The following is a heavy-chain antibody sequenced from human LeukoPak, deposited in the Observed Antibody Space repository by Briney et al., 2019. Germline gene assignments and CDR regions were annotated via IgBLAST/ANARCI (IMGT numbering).Heavy chain of an antibody. Sequence: SETLSLTCTVSGGSISSGGYYWSWIRQPAGKGLEWIGRIYTSGNTNYNPSLKSRATISVDTSKNQFSLELSSVTAADTAVYYCAREIPITFGGVYDYWGQGTLVTVSS. D-gene: IGHD3-16*01. CDR3: AREIPITFGGVYDY. CDR2: IYTSGNT. CDR1: GGSISSGGYY. J-gene: IGHJ4*02. V-gene: IGHV4-61*02.